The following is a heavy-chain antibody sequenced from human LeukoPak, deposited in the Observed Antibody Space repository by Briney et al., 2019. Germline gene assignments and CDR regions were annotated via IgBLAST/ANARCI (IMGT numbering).Heavy chain of an antibody. CDR3: TRAIQGIADY. CDR2: INSDGNIT. Sequence: GGSLRLSCAASDFAFRNYWMHWVRQPPGKGLVWVSRINSDGNITTYADSVKGRFTIPRDNAKNTLFLQMNSLRVEDTAVYYCTRAIQGIADYWGQGTLVTVSS. D-gene: IGHD6-13*01. V-gene: IGHV3-74*01. J-gene: IGHJ4*02. CDR1: DFAFRNYW.